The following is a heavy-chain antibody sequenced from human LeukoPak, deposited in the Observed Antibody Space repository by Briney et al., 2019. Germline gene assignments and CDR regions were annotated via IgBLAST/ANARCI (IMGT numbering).Heavy chain of an antibody. CDR2: MNPNSGNT. CDR1: GYTFTSYD. CDR3: ARCSGGSCYLGY. D-gene: IGHD2-15*01. Sequence: ASVKVSCKASGYTFTSYDINWVRQATGQGLEWMGWMNPNSGNTGYAQKFQGRVTMTRNTSISTACMELSSLRSEDTAVYYCARCSGGSCYLGYWGQGTLVTVSS. J-gene: IGHJ4*02. V-gene: IGHV1-8*01.